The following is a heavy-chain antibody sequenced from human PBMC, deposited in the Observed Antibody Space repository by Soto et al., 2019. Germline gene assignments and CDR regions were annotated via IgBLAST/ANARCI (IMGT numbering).Heavy chain of an antibody. V-gene: IGHV3-23*01. Sequence: GGSLRLSCAASGFTFSSNGMSWVRQAPGKGLERVSLIGGGGGNTFYADSVKGRFTISRDNSKNTLYLQMNSLRAEDTAVYYCARRGKDSTGFLFFFDYWGHGTLVTVSS. CDR1: GFTFSSNG. D-gene: IGHD3-22*01. J-gene: IGHJ4*01. CDR3: ARRGKDSTGFLFFFDY. CDR2: IGGGGGNT.